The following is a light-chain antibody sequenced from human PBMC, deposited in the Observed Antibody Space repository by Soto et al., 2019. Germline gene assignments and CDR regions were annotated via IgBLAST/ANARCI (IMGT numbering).Light chain of an antibody. V-gene: IGKV3-20*01. CDR2: GAS. CDR1: QSVSSNY. J-gene: IGKJ1*01. Sequence: EIVLKQSPGTLSLSPWERATLSCRASQSVSSNYLAWYQQEPGQAPRLLIYGASSRATGIPDRFSGSGSGTDFTLTINRVEPEDFAVYFCQQYAGSPRTFGQGTKVDIK. CDR3: QQYAGSPRT.